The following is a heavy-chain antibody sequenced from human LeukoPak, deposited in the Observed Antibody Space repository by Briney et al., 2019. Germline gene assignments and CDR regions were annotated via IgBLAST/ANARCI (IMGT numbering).Heavy chain of an antibody. Sequence: GGSLRLSCAVSGFTLSSYWMHWVRQLPGKGLVWVSRINSDGSGISYAGSVKGRFTISRGNAKNTLYLQMNSLRAEDTAVYYCARGNAHAFDIWGQGTMVTVSS. CDR2: INSDGSGI. CDR3: ARGNAHAFDI. V-gene: IGHV3-74*01. CDR1: GFTLSSYW. J-gene: IGHJ3*02.